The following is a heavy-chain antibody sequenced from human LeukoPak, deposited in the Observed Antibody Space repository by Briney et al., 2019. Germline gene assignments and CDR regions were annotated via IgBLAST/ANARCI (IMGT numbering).Heavy chain of an antibody. J-gene: IGHJ6*03. CDR1: GGSIGSHY. D-gene: IGHD3-3*01. CDR2: VFYSGTT. CDR3: ASGYGAYYDFWSGYYTPYYYYYYMDV. V-gene: IGHV4-59*08. Sequence: EPSETLSLTCTVSGGSIGSHYWSWIRQPPGKGLEWIGYVFYSGTTNYNPSLKSRVTISVDTSKNQFSLKLSSVTAADTAVYYCASGYGAYYDFWSGYYTPYYYYYYMDVWGKGTTVTVSS.